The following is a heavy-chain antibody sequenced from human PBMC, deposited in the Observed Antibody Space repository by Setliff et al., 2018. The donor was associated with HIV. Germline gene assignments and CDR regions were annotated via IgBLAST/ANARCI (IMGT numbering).Heavy chain of an antibody. J-gene: IGHJ5*02. CDR1: GGTLNKYV. D-gene: IGHD5-12*01. Sequence: ASVKVSCKASGGTLNKYVINWVRQAPGQGLEWMGGMSPILGRPEYTQKFLGRITITADRSTRTDYMELRGLRFEDTATYYCARDQATGYEKVWFSWIDPWGQGTLVTVSS. V-gene: IGHV1-69*06. CDR2: MSPILGRP. CDR3: ARDQATGYEKVWFSWIDP.